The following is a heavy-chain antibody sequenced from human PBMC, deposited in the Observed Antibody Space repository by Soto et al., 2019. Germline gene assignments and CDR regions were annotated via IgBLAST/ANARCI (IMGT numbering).Heavy chain of an antibody. Sequence: SETLSLTCAVYGGSFSGYYWSWIRQPPGKGLEWIGEINHSGSTNYNPSLKSRVTISVDTSKNQFSLKLNSVTAADTAMYFCARGGASSLPFDYWGQGTLVTVSS. CDR3: ARGGASSLPFDY. CDR2: INHSGST. CDR1: GGSFSGYY. J-gene: IGHJ4*02. V-gene: IGHV4-34*01. D-gene: IGHD3-16*01.